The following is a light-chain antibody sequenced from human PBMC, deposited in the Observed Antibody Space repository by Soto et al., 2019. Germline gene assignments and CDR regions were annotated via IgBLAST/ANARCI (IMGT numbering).Light chain of an antibody. CDR3: QKFNNYPLT. CDR2: AAS. Sequence: IQMTQSPSSLSSSVGDRVTITCRASQSIVTYLNWYLQKPGKAPKLLIYAASNLQSGVPSRFSGSRSGTEFTLTISSLQPEDIATYYCQKFNNYPLTFGPGTKVDIK. J-gene: IGKJ3*01. V-gene: IGKV1-9*01. CDR1: QSIVTY.